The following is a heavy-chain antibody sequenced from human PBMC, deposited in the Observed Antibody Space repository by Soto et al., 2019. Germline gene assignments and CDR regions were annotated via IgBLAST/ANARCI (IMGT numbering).Heavy chain of an antibody. CDR2: IGNRGTGI. J-gene: IGHJ5*02. CDR1: GFTFGDYY. Sequence: QVQLVESGGGLVKPGGSLRLSGAASGFTFGDYYMTWIRQAPGKGLEGVSFIGNRGTGIYYADSVKGRFTIFRDNAKNSLYLQMNSLRAEDTAMYYCARDLRAVGMASRFDPWGQGTLVTVSS. CDR3: ARDLRAVGMASRFDP. V-gene: IGHV3-11*01. D-gene: IGHD6-13*01.